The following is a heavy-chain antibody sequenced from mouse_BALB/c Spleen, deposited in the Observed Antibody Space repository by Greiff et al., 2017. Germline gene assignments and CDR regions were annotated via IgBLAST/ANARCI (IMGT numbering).Heavy chain of an antibody. V-gene: IGHV10-1*02. CDR3: VRQGYDGYYDAMDY. D-gene: IGHD2-3*01. CDR2: IRSKSNNYAT. J-gene: IGHJ4*01. Sequence: EVKLVESGGGLVQPKGSLKLSCAASGFTFNTYAMNWVRQAPGKGLEWVARIRSKSNNYATYYADSVKDRFTISRDDSQSMLYLQMNNLKTEDTAMYYCVRQGYDGYYDAMDYWGQGTSVTVSS. CDR1: GFTFNTYA.